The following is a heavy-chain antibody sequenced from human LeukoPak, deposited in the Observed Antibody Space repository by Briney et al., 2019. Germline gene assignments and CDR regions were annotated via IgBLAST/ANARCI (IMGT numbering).Heavy chain of an antibody. CDR3: ARSLRFLEWFGAFDI. V-gene: IGHV1-69*05. D-gene: IGHD3-3*01. Sequence: GASVKVSCKASGGTFSSYAISWVRQAPGQGLEWMGGIIPIFGTANYAQKFQGRVTITTDESTSTAYMELSSLRSEDTAVYYCARSLRFLEWFGAFDIWGQGTMVTVSS. CDR2: IIPIFGTA. J-gene: IGHJ3*02. CDR1: GGTFSSYA.